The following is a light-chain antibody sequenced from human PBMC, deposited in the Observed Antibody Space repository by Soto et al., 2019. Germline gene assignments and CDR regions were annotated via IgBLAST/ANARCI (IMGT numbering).Light chain of an antibody. CDR1: SSNIGSNT. CDR3: ASWDDSLNGLV. CDR2: NNN. Sequence: QLVLTQPPSASGTPGQRVTISCSGSSSNIGSNTVNWYQQLPGTAPKLLIYNNNKRPSGVPDRFSGSKSGTSASLAISGLQSEDEADYYCASWDDSLNGLVFGTGTKVTVL. J-gene: IGLJ1*01. V-gene: IGLV1-44*01.